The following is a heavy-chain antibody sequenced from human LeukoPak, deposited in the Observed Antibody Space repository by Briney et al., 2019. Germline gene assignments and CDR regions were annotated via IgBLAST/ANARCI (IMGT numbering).Heavy chain of an antibody. V-gene: IGHV4-34*01. CDR1: GGSFSGYY. J-gene: IGHJ5*02. CDR2: INHSGST. CDR3: ARGRGWFRELRKRWFDP. D-gene: IGHD3-10*01. Sequence: PSETLSLTCAVYGGSFSGYYWSWIRQPPGKGLEWIGEINHSGSTNYNPSLKSRVTISVDTSKNQFSLKLSSVTAADTAVYYCARGRGWFRELRKRWFDPWGQGTLVTVSS.